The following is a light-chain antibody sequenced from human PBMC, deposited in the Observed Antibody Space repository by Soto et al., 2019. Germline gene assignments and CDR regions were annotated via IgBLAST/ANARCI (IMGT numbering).Light chain of an antibody. V-gene: IGKV2-28*01. J-gene: IGKJ1*01. CDR2: LGS. CDR1: QSLLQSNGYNY. Sequence: DIVLTQSPLSLPVTPGEPASISCRSSQSLLQSNGYNYLDWYLQRPGQSPQLLIFLGSHRASGVPDRFSSSGSGTDFTLKISSLEAEDFGVYYCMQPLQTPRTFGQGTRVEIK. CDR3: MQPLQTPRT.